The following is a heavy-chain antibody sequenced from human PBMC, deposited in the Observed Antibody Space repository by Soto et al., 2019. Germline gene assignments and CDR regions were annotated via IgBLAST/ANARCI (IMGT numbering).Heavy chain of an antibody. Sequence: EVQLVESGGGLVQPGGSLRLSCAASGFTVSSFYMSWVRQAPGEGLRWVSSIYSGGSTYYADSVKGRFSVSRDNSKNKLFFQMKSRRAGDEAVYYCARGRWLRISDSWGQGTLVTVSS. D-gene: IGHD5-12*01. CDR3: ARGRWLRISDS. J-gene: IGHJ4*02. CDR2: IYSGGST. CDR1: GFTVSSFY. V-gene: IGHV3-66*01.